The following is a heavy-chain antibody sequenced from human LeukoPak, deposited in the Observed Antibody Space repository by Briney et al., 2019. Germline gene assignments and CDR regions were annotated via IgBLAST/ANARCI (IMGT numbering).Heavy chain of an antibody. D-gene: IGHD6-13*01. J-gene: IGHJ4*02. CDR3: ARGIAAAGNTDYFDY. Sequence: SETLSLTCTVSGGSISSYYWSWIRQPPGTGLEWIGYIYYSGSTNYNPSLRSRVTISVDTSKNQFSLKLSSVTAADTAVYYCARGIAAAGNTDYFDYWGQGTLVTVSS. CDR1: GGSISSYY. V-gene: IGHV4-59*01. CDR2: IYYSGST.